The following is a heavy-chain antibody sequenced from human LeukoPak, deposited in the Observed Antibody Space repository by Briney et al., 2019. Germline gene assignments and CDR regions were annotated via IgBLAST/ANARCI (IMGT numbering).Heavy chain of an antibody. CDR3: ARDVEAATDNYDLWSVYYINCFDP. Sequence: ASVKVSCKASGYTFTSYGISWVRQAPGQGLEWMGWISAYNGNTNYAQKLQGRVTMTRNTSISTAYMELSSLRSEDTAVYYCARDVEAATDNYDLWSVYYINCFDPWGQGTLVTVSS. J-gene: IGHJ5*02. V-gene: IGHV1-18*01. CDR2: ISAYNGNT. CDR1: GYTFTSYG. D-gene: IGHD3-3*01.